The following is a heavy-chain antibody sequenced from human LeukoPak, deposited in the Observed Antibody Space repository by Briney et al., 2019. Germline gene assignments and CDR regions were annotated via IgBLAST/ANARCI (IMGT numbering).Heavy chain of an antibody. CDR1: RYTFTSYA. D-gene: IGHD3-22*01. J-gene: IGHJ4*02. Sequence: ASVKVSCKASRYTFTSYAMHWVRQAPGQRLEWMGWINAGNGNTKYSQKFQGRVTITRDTSASTAYMELSSLRSEDTAVYYCARDRLGKDFYYDSSGYYDYWGQGTLVTVSS. CDR2: INAGNGNT. CDR3: ARDRLGKDFYYDSSGYYDY. V-gene: IGHV1-3*01.